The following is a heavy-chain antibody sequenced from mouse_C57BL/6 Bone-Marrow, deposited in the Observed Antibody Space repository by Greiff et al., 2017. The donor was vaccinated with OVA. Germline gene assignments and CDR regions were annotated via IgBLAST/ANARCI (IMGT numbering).Heavy chain of an antibody. V-gene: IGHV1-81*01. CDR3: ARGYIYYDYDEDY. J-gene: IGHJ2*01. CDR1: GYTFTSYG. CDR2: IYPRSGNT. Sequence: VQLQQSGAELARPGASVKLSCKASGYTFTSYGMSWVKQRTGQGLEWIGEIYPRSGNTYYNEKFKGKATLTADKSSSTAYMELRILTSEDSAVYVCARGYIYYDYDEDYWGKGTTLTVSS. D-gene: IGHD2-4*01.